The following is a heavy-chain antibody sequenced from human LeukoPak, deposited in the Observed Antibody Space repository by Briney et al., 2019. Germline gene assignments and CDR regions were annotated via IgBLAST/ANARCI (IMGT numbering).Heavy chain of an antibody. CDR1: GYTFTGYY. V-gene: IGHV1-18*04. CDR2: ISAYNGNT. Sequence: ASVKVSCKASGYTFTGYYMHWVRQAPGQGLEWMGWISAYNGNTNYAQKLQGRVTMTTDTSTSTAYMELRSLRSDDTAVYYCARGDSSSWSSAHGPSDYWGQGTLVTVSS. D-gene: IGHD6-13*01. J-gene: IGHJ4*02. CDR3: ARGDSSSWSSAHGPSDY.